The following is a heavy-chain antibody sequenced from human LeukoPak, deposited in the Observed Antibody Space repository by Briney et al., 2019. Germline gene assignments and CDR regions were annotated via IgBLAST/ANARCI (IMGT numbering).Heavy chain of an antibody. CDR3: ARSRFLAFLDV. CDR2: INPSSGST. Sequence: ASVKVSCKASGYTFTSYYMHWVRQAPGQGLEWMGIINPSSGSTSYAQKFQGRVTMTRDMSTSTVYMELSSLRSEDTAVYYCARSRFLAFLDVWGKGTTVTVSS. V-gene: IGHV1-46*01. CDR1: GYTFTSYY. J-gene: IGHJ6*04. D-gene: IGHD3-3*01.